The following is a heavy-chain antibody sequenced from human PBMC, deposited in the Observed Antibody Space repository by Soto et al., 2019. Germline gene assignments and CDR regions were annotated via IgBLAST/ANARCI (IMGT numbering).Heavy chain of an antibody. CDR1: GFTFGDYA. V-gene: IGHV3-49*04. CDR2: IRSKAYGGTT. CDR3: TRDLGIAAAGTSDYYYGMDV. Sequence: GGSLRLSCTASGFTFGDYAMSWVRQAPGKGLEWVGFIRSKAYGGTTEYAASVKGRFTISRDDSKSIAYLQMNSLKTEDTAVYYCTRDLGIAAAGTSDYYYGMDVWGQGTTVTV. J-gene: IGHJ6*02. D-gene: IGHD6-13*01.